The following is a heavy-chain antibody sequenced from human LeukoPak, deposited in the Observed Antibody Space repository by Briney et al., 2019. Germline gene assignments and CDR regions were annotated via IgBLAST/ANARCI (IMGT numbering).Heavy chain of an antibody. Sequence: PGGSLRLSCAASAFTFDDYSMHWVRQAPGKGLEWVSGITWNSANIGYAASVKGRFTISRDNAENFLYLQMNSLRPEDTAFYYCAKETTYPYGDFESWGQGTLVTVSS. CDR2: ITWNSANI. CDR1: AFTFDDYS. J-gene: IGHJ4*02. D-gene: IGHD4-17*01. V-gene: IGHV3-9*01. CDR3: AKETTYPYGDFES.